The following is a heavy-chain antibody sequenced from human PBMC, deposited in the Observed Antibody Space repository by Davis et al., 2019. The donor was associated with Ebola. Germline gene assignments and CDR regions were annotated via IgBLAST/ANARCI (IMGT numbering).Heavy chain of an antibody. CDR3: ARDSDPDVLRFHYGMDV. D-gene: IGHD3-3*01. V-gene: IGHV3-21*01. CDR2: ISSSSSYI. CDR1: GFTFSSYS. J-gene: IGHJ6*02. Sequence: GESLKISCAASGFTFSSYSMNWVRQAPGKGLEWVSSISSSSSYIYYADSVKGRFTISRDNAKNSLYLQMNSLRAEDTAVYYCARDSDPDVLRFHYGMDVWGQGTTVTVSS.